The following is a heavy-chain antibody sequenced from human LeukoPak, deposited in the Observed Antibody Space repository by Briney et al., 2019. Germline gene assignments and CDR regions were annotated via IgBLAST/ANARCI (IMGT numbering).Heavy chain of an antibody. J-gene: IGHJ6*03. V-gene: IGHV4-34*01. D-gene: IGHD4/OR15-4a*01. CDR1: GGSFGGYY. Sequence: SETLSLTCAVYGGSFGGYYWSWIRQPPGKGLEWIGEINHSGSTTYNPSLKSRVAISVDTSKNQFSLRLNSVTAADTAVYYCARGKSTMATFSKYYYMDVWGKGTTVTVSS. CDR3: ARGKSTMATFSKYYYMDV. CDR2: INHSGST.